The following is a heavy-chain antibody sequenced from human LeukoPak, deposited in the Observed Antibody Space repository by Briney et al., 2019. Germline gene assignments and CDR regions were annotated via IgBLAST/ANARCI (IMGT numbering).Heavy chain of an antibody. CDR2: IKSKADGGTT. D-gene: IGHD6-19*01. CDR1: GFTFSYAW. J-gene: IGHJ4*02. Sequence: GGSLRLSCAASGFTFSYAWMNWVRQAPGKGREWVGRIKSKADGGTTDYAAPVKGRFTIPRDDSKNTFYLQMNSLKTEDTAVYYCTTGVAVAGTRVDYWGQGTLVTVSS. V-gene: IGHV3-15*01. CDR3: TTGVAVAGTRVDY.